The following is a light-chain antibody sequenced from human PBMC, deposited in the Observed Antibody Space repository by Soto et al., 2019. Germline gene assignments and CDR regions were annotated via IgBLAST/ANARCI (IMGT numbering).Light chain of an antibody. CDR3: CSYAGTVAYV. CDR2: DVS. V-gene: IGLV2-23*02. Sequence: QSVLTQPASVSGSPGQSITISCTGTSSDVGSYNLVSWYQQHPGKAPKLMIYDVSKRPSGVPDRFSGSKSGNTASLTISGFQAEDEADYYCCSYAGTVAYVFGTGTKVTVL. J-gene: IGLJ1*01. CDR1: SSDVGSYNL.